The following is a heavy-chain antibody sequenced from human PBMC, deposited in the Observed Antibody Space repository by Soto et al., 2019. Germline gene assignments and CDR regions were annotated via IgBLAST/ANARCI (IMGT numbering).Heavy chain of an antibody. V-gene: IGHV4-39*01. J-gene: IGHJ3*02. D-gene: IGHD3-22*01. CDR1: GGSISSSSYY. CDR2: IYYSGST. CDR3: ARHHYYDSSGYSDAFDI. Sequence: QLQLQESGPGLVKPSETLSLSCTVSGGSISSSSYYWGWIRQPPGKGLEWIGSIYYSGSTYYNPSRKSRVTISVDTSKNQFSLKLSSVTAADTAVYYCARHHYYDSSGYSDAFDIWGQGTMVTVSS.